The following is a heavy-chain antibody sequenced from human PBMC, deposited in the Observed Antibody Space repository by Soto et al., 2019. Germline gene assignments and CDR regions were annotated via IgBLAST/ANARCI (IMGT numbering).Heavy chain of an antibody. CDR3: ARGRDIVLVPAAMGY. J-gene: IGHJ4*02. CDR1: GFTFSSYA. D-gene: IGHD2-2*01. CDR2: ISYDGSNK. Sequence: QVQLVESGGGVVQPGRSLRLSCAASGFTFSSYAMHWVRQAPGKGLEWVAVISYDGSNKYYADSVKGRFTISRDNSKNTLYLQRNSLRAEDTAVYYCARGRDIVLVPAAMGYWGQGTLVTVSS. V-gene: IGHV3-30-3*01.